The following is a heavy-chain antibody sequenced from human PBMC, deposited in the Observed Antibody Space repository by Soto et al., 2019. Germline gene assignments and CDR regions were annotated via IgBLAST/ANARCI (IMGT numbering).Heavy chain of an antibody. V-gene: IGHV4-59*01. CDR3: AREARGVISGMDV. J-gene: IGHJ6*02. CDR2: IHYSGST. CDR1: GGSISSYY. D-gene: IGHD3-10*01. Sequence: PSETLSLTCTVSGGSISSYYWSWIRQPPGKGLEWIGYIHYSGSTNYNPSLKSRVTISVDTSKNQFSLKLSSVTAADTAVYYCAREARGVISGMDVWGQGTTVTVSS.